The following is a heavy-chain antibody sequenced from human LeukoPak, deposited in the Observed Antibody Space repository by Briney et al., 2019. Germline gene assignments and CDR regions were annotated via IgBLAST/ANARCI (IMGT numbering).Heavy chain of an antibody. V-gene: IGHV3-23*01. CDR2: ISGSGGST. Sequence: GGSLRLSCAASGFTFSSYGMSWARQAPGKGLEWVSAISGSGGSTYYADSVKGRFTVSRDNSKNTPYLQMNSLRAEDTAVFYCARVSGYHWESFYDYWGQGTLVTVSS. J-gene: IGHJ4*02. CDR3: ARVSGYHWESFYDY. CDR1: GFTFSSYG. D-gene: IGHD5-12*01.